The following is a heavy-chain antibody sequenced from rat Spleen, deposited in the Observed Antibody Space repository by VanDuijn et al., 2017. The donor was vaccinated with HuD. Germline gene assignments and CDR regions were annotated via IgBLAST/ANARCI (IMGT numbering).Heavy chain of an antibody. CDR1: GFSLSSNG. CDR2: ISSGGNT. Sequence: QVQLKESGPGLVQPSQTLSLTCTVSGFSLSSNGVSWVRQPPGKGLEWIAAISSGGNTYYNSVLKSRLSISRDTSKSQVFLKMNSLQTEDTATYYCARGDSYSGDGPRWGQGVMVTVSS. CDR3: ARGDSYSGDGPR. J-gene: IGHJ2*01. V-gene: IGHV2S12*01. D-gene: IGHD1-1*01.